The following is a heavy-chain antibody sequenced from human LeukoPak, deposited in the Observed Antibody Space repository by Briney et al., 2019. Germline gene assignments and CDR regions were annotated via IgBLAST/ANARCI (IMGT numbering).Heavy chain of an antibody. CDR3: AKGGGGAIARYQH. CDR2: ISGSGGST. CDR1: GFTFSSYA. D-gene: IGHD3-16*01. J-gene: IGHJ1*01. Sequence: GGSQRLSCAASGFTFSSYAMSWVRQAPGKGLEWVSAISGSGGSTYYADSVKGRFTISRDNSKNTLYLQMNSLRAEDTAVYYCAKGGGGAIARYQHWGQGTLVTVSS. V-gene: IGHV3-23*01.